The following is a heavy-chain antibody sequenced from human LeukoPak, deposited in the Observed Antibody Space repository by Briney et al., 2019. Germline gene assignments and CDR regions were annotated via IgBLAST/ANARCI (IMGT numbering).Heavy chain of an antibody. CDR1: GYSFTSSW. V-gene: IGHV5-51*01. J-gene: IGHJ4*02. D-gene: IGHD6-19*01. CDR2: IYPGDSHS. Sequence: GESLQISCKGSGYSFTSSWIDWVRQMPGKSLEWMGLIYPGDSHSIYSPSFQGQVTFSADKSINTAYLQWSSLKASDTAMYYCARRSGGAVAGTGYFDYWGQGTLVTVSS. CDR3: ARRSGGAVAGTGYFDY.